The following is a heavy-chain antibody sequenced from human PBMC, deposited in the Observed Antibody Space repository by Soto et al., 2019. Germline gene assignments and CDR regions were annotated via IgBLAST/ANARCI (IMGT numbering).Heavy chain of an antibody. Sequence: EVQVVESGGDLVKPGGSLRLSCVTSGFMFSSAWMNWVRQAPGKGLEWVGRIKSKRDGGARDYAEPVKGRFSISRDDSKNTVFLQMNSLRAEDTAVYYCVKGGNDFWGQGTLVTVSS. J-gene: IGHJ4*02. CDR2: IKSKRDGGAR. CDR1: GFMFSSAW. CDR3: VKGGNDF. V-gene: IGHV3-15*01.